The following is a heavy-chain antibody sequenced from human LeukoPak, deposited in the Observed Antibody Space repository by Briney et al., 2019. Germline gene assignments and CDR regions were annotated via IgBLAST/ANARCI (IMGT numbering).Heavy chain of an antibody. Sequence: SETLSLTCAVNAESFSGYFWSWIRLRPGKGREWIGEINHSGNTNYNPSLKSRVTISIHTSQNHFSLKLSSVTAADTAVYYCAVVVPTPRKYNTGWSIDFWGQGTLVTVSS. J-gene: IGHJ4*02. D-gene: IGHD6-19*01. CDR3: AVVVPTPRKYNTGWSIDF. V-gene: IGHV4-34*01. CDR1: AESFSGYF. CDR2: INHSGNT.